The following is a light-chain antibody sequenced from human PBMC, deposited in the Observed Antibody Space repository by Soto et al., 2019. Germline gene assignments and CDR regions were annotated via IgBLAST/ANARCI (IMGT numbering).Light chain of an antibody. Sequence: IHMTQSPSSLSASVGYRVTITCRASQTIGANLNWYRQKKGKAPTLLIYDASTLQSGVPSRFSGSGYGTEFTLTISSLQSEDFAVYYCQQYNNWPLTFGGGTKVDIK. CDR1: QTIGAN. J-gene: IGKJ4*01. V-gene: IGKV1-39*01. CDR3: QQYNNWPLT. CDR2: DAS.